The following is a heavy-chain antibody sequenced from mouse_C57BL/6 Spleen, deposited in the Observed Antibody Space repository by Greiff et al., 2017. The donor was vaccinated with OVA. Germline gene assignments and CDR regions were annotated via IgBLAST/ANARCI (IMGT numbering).Heavy chain of an antibody. CDR3: ARPHYYGNYKDYYFDY. J-gene: IGHJ2*01. D-gene: IGHD2-1*01. CDR1: GFTFSDYG. CDR2: ISSGSSTI. Sequence: EVKLVESGGGLVKPGGSLKLSCAASGFTFSDYGMHWVRQAPEKGLEWVAYISSGSSTIYYADTVKGRFTISRDNAKNTLFLQMTSLRSEDTAMYYCARPHYYGNYKDYYFDYWGQGTTLTVSS. V-gene: IGHV5-17*01.